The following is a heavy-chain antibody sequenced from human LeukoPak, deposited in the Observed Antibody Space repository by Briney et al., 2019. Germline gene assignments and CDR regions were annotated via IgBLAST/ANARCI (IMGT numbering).Heavy chain of an antibody. CDR2: IKQDGSEK. Sequence: GGSLRLSCAASGFTFSGYWMSWVRQAPGKGLEWVANIKQDGSEKYYVDSVKGRFTISRDNAKNSLYLQMNSLRAEDTAVYYCAREAVIIPGAVDYWGQGTLVTVSS. J-gene: IGHJ4*02. CDR3: AREAVIIPGAVDY. CDR1: GFTFSGYW. D-gene: IGHD3-3*01. V-gene: IGHV3-7*01.